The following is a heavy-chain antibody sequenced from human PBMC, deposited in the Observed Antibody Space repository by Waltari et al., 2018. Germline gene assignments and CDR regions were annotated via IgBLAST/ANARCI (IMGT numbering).Heavy chain of an antibody. CDR3: ARMSAWELLRGSWYFDL. Sequence: QVQLQESGPGLVKPSETLSLTCAVSGYSISSGYYWGWIRQPPGKGLEWIGSIYHSGSTDYTPSLKSRVTISVDTSKNQFSLKLSSVTAADTAVYYCARMSAWELLRGSWYFDLWGRGTLVTVSS. CDR1: GYSISSGYY. D-gene: IGHD1-26*01. CDR2: IYHSGST. V-gene: IGHV4-38-2*01. J-gene: IGHJ2*01.